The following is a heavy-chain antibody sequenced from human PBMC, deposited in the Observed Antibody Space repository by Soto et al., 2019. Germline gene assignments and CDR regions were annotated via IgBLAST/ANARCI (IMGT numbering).Heavy chain of an antibody. CDR3: ARDNSRAIVVVVAASPSIDY. Sequence: QVQLVQSGAEVKKPGASVKVSCKASGYTFTSYYMHWVRQAPGQGLEWMGIINPSGGSTSYAQKFQGRVTMTRDTSTSTGYMELSSLRYEDTAVYYCARDNSRAIVVVVAASPSIDYWGQGTLVTVSS. J-gene: IGHJ4*02. CDR1: GYTFTSYY. CDR2: INPSGGST. V-gene: IGHV1-46*01. D-gene: IGHD2-15*01.